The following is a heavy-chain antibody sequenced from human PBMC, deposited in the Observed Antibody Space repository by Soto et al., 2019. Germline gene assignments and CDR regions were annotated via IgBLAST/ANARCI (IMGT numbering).Heavy chain of an antibody. CDR2: INPRNGDT. CDR3: VRGGGVDVVTPTRIVFDY. D-gene: IGHD2-21*02. V-gene: IGHV1-2*02. CDR1: GYTFTGNY. Sequence: QVQLVQSGAEVKKPGASVKVSCKVSGYTFTGNYMHWMRQAPGQGHEWMGWINPRNGDTDYAQKLQGRDTMTRDTSISTAYMDLSRLTSDDTAIYFCVRGGGVDVVTPTRIVFDYWGQGTLLTVSS. J-gene: IGHJ4*02.